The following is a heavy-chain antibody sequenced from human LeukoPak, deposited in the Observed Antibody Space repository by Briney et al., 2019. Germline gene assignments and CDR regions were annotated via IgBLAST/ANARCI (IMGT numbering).Heavy chain of an antibody. Sequence: GGSLRLSCAASGFAFNTYWMHWVRQVPGKGLVWVSSLSPDGTDTHYAGYVKGRFTISRDNAKNTLFLQMNSLRSEDTALYYCARDPVTLTPLDYWGQGTLVTVSS. CDR3: ARDPVTLTPLDY. J-gene: IGHJ4*02. D-gene: IGHD4-17*01. CDR1: GFAFNTYW. V-gene: IGHV3-74*01. CDR2: LSPDGTDT.